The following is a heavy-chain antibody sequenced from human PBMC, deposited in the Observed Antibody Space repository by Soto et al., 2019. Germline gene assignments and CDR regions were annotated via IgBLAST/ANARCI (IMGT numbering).Heavy chain of an antibody. V-gene: IGHV3-23*01. CDR1: GFTFSSYA. J-gene: IGHJ6*02. Sequence: GGSLRLSCAASGFTFSSYAMSWVRQAPGKGLEWVSAISGSGGSTYYADSVKGRFTISRDNSKNTLYLQMNSLRAGDTAVYYCAKDLEFEVYYYGMDVWGQGTTVTVSS. CDR2: ISGSGGST. CDR3: AKDLEFEVYYYGMDV. D-gene: IGHD3-3*01.